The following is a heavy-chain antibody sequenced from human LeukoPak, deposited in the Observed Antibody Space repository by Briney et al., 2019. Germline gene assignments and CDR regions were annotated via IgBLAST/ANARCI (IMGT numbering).Heavy chain of an antibody. CDR3: ARRTTMIIVATDAFDI. Sequence: SETLSLTCTVSGGSISSGSYYWSWIRQPAGKGLEWIRRIYTSGSTNYNPSLKSRVTISVDTSKNQFSLKLSSVTAADTAVYYCARRTTMIIVATDAFDIWGQGTMVTVSS. D-gene: IGHD3-22*01. J-gene: IGHJ3*02. CDR1: GGSISSGSYY. V-gene: IGHV4-61*02. CDR2: IYTSGST.